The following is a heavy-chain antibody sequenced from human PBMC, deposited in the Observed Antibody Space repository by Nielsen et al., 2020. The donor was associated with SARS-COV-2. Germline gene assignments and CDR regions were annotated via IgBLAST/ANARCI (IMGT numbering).Heavy chain of an antibody. CDR1: GFPFSSYS. CDR2: ISSSSTI. Sequence: GGFLRPPCPPPGFPFSSYSMNWARQAPGKGLEWVSCISSSSTIYYADSVKGRFTISRDNAKNSLYLQMNSLRDEDTAVYYCARDQLELPAGYYYYMDVWGKGTTVTVSS. CDR3: ARDQLELPAGYYYYMDV. D-gene: IGHD1-7*01. V-gene: IGHV3-48*02. J-gene: IGHJ6*03.